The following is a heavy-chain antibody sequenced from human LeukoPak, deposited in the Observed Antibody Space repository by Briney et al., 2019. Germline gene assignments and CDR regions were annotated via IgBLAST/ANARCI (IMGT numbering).Heavy chain of an antibody. Sequence: ASVKVSCKASGYTFTSYAMHWVRQAPGQRLEWMGWINAGNGNTKYSQKFQGRVTMTRDTSISTAYMELSRLRSDDTAVYYCARAAAGMIAFDIWGQGTMVTVSS. CDR1: GYTFTSYA. J-gene: IGHJ3*02. D-gene: IGHD6-13*01. CDR3: ARAAAGMIAFDI. V-gene: IGHV1-3*01. CDR2: INAGNGNT.